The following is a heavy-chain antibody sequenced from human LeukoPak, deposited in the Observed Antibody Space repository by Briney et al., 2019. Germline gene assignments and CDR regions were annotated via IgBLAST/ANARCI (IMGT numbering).Heavy chain of an antibody. CDR3: ARLGGSWAFDY. CDR1: GGSVSSYY. D-gene: IGHD1-26*01. V-gene: IGHV4-59*08. CDR2: IYYSGST. J-gene: IGHJ4*02. Sequence: PSETLSLTCTVSGGSVSSYYWTWIRQPPGKGLEWIGYIYYSGSTNYNPSLKSRVTISVDTSKNQFSLNLSSVTAADTAVYYCARLGGSWAFDYWGQGTLVTVSS.